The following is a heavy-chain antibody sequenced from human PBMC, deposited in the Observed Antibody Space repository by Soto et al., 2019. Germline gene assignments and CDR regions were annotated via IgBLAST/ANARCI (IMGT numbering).Heavy chain of an antibody. Sequence: ASVKVSCKASGYTFTSYAMHWVRQAPGQRLEWMGWINAGNGNTKYSQKFQGRVTITRDTSASTAYMELSSLRSEDTAVYYCESSHSSGWYFWFDPWGQGTLVTVSS. J-gene: IGHJ5*02. V-gene: IGHV1-3*01. CDR1: GYTFTSYA. CDR2: INAGNGNT. D-gene: IGHD6-19*01. CDR3: ESSHSSGWYFWFDP.